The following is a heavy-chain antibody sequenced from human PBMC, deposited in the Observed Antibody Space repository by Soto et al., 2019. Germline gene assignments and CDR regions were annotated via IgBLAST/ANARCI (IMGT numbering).Heavy chain of an antibody. V-gene: IGHV3-74*01. D-gene: IGHD6-13*01. CDR3: ARVGGSSWY. Sequence: GGSLRLSCAASGFTFSGYWMHWVRQAPGKGLVWVSRINSDGSSTSYADSVKGRFTISXXXXXXTXYXQXXXXRAXDTAVYYCARVGGSSWYWGQGTLVTVSS. CDR1: GFTFSGYW. J-gene: IGHJ4*02. CDR2: INSDGSST.